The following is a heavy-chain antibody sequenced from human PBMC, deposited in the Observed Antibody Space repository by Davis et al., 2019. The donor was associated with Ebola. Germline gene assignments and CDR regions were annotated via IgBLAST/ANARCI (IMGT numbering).Heavy chain of an antibody. CDR2: ISYDGSNK. D-gene: IGHD2-15*01. CDR1: GFTFSSYG. V-gene: IGHV3-30*18. CDR3: AKDHDVVVVAATPIDY. Sequence: GGSLRLSCAASGFTFSSYGMYWVRQAPGKGLEWVAVISYDGSNKYYADSVKGRFTISRDNSKNTLYLQMNSLRAEDTAVYYCAKDHDVVVVAATPIDYWGQGTLVTVSS. J-gene: IGHJ4*02.